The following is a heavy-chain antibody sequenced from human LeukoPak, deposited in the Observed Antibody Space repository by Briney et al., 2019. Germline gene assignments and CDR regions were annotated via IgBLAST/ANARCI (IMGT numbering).Heavy chain of an antibody. V-gene: IGHV4-39*01. CDR2: IYYSGTT. D-gene: IGHD3-9*01. Sequence: PSETLSLTCSVSGGSITTTSYHWGWIRQPPGQGLEWIGDIYYSGTTYYNPSLKSRVTISVDTSKNQFSLKLTSLTAADTAIYCCARRGGRYFDWDFGMDVWGQGTTVIVSS. J-gene: IGHJ6*02. CDR1: GGSITTTSYH. CDR3: ARRGGRYFDWDFGMDV.